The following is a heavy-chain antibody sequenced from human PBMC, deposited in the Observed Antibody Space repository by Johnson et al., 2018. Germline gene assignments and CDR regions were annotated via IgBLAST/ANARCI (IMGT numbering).Heavy chain of an antibody. CDR1: GFTFDDYA. CDR2: ISWNSGSI. CDR3: AKDIGYYYDSSGYYSYYYYGMDV. Sequence: VQLLESGGGLVQPGGSLRLSCAASGFTFDDYAMHWVRQAPGKGLEWVSGISWNSGSIGYADSVKGRFTISRDNAKNSLYLQMNSLRAEATALYYCAKDIGYYYDSSGYYSYYYYGMDVWGQGTTVTVSS. V-gene: IGHV3-9*01. D-gene: IGHD3-22*01. J-gene: IGHJ6*02.